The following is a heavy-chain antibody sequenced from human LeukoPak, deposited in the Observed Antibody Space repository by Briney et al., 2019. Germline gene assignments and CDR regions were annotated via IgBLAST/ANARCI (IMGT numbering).Heavy chain of an antibody. V-gene: IGHV4-38-2*02. CDR2: IYHSGST. J-gene: IGHJ6*03. D-gene: IGHD6-19*01. CDR3: AREAPYSSGWPPYYYYYMDV. Sequence: SSETLSLTCTVSGYSISSGYYWGWIRQPPGKGLEWIGSIYHSGSTYYNPSLKSRVTISVDTSKNQFSLKLSSVTAADTAVYYCAREAPYSSGWPPYYYYYMDVWGKGTTVTVSS. CDR1: GYSISSGYY.